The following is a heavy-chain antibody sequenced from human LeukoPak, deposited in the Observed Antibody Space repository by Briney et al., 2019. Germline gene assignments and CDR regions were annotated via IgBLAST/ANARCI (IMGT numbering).Heavy chain of an antibody. CDR2: INHSGST. Sequence: PSETLSLTCAVYGGSFSGYYWSWIRQPPGNGLEWIGEINHSGSTNYSPSLKSRVTISVDTSKNQFSLKLSSVTAADTAVYYCARYFVRRARGWFDPWGQGTLVTVSS. CDR3: ARYFVRRARGWFDP. CDR1: GGSFSGYY. D-gene: IGHD1-26*01. J-gene: IGHJ5*02. V-gene: IGHV4-34*01.